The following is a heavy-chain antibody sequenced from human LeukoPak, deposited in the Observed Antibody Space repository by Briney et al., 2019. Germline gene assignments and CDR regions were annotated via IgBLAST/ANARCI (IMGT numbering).Heavy chain of an antibody. V-gene: IGHV3-23*01. D-gene: IGHD3-3*01. J-gene: IGHJ4*02. CDR2: ISGSGGST. CDR1: GFTFSSYA. Sequence: GGSLRLSCAASGFTFSSYAMSWVRQAPRKGLEWVSAISGSGGSTYYADSVKGRFTISRDNSKNSLYLHMNSLRAEDTAVYYCAAGVALDYWGQGALVTVSS. CDR3: AAGVALDY.